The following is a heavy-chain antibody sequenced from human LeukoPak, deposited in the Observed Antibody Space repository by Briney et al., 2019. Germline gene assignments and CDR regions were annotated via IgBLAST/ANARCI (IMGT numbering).Heavy chain of an antibody. CDR1: GFTFSSYG. CDR3: AKDGGYYDFWSGRDYFDF. V-gene: IGHV3-30*02. D-gene: IGHD3-3*01. CDR2: IRYDGSNK. J-gene: IGHJ4*02. Sequence: GGSLRLSCAASGFTFSSYGMHWVRQAPGKGLEWVAFIRYDGSNKYYGDSVKGRFTISRDNSKNTLYMQMTSLRAEDTAVYYCAKDGGYYDFWSGRDYFDFSGRGTLVTVSS.